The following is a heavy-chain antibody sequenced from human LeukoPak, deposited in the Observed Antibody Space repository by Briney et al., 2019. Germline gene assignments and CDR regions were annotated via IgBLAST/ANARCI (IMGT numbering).Heavy chain of an antibody. Sequence: GGSLRLSCAASGFTFNTYTMNWVRQAPGKGLEWVSSITASSTAIYSADSVKGRFTISRDNAKNSLYLQMNSLRAEDTAVYYCARVSVVANYWGQGTLVTVSS. D-gene: IGHD6-6*01. J-gene: IGHJ4*02. V-gene: IGHV3-21*01. CDR2: ITASSTAI. CDR3: ARVSVVANY. CDR1: GFTFNTYT.